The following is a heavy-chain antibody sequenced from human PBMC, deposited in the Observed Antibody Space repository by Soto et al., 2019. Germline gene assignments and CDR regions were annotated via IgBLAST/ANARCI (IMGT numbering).Heavy chain of an antibody. CDR3: SRDTVGSAISAACD. D-gene: IGHD6-13*01. Sequence: EVQLVESGGGLVQPGRSLRLSCAASGFTFHNYAMHWDRLAPGKGLEWVSGISWNSADIGYADSVKGRFTISRDNAKNSLYLQMISLRAEDTALYYCSRDTVGSAISAACDWGQGTLVTVSS. V-gene: IGHV3-9*01. CDR1: GFTFHNYA. J-gene: IGHJ4*02. CDR2: ISWNSADI.